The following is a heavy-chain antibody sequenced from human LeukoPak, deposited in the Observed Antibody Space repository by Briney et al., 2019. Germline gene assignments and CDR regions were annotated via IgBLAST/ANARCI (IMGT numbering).Heavy chain of an antibody. Sequence: SETLSLTCTVSGGSFSIYYWSWIRQPAGKGLEWIGHIYTSGSTNYNPSLKSRVTMSVDTSKNQFSLNLNSVTAADTAVYYCTRLAGDEYFDISRGPDWGQGTLVTVSS. D-gene: IGHD3-9*01. V-gene: IGHV4-4*07. J-gene: IGHJ4*02. CDR3: TRLAGDEYFDISRGPD. CDR2: IYTSGST. CDR1: GGSFSIYY.